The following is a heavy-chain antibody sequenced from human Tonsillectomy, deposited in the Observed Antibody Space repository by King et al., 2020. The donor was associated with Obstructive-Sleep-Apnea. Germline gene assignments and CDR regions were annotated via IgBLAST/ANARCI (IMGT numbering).Heavy chain of an antibody. CDR2: IHYSGST. CDR1: VGSISSDSYY. J-gene: IGHJ3*02. D-gene: IGHD2-21*02. V-gene: IGHV4-39*07. CDR3: ARPAYCGGDCYSYGAFDI. Sequence: QLQESGPGLVKPSETLSLTCTVSVGSISSDSYYWGWIRQPPGKGLEWIASIHYSGSTYHNPSLKSRVTISVDTSKNQFSLKLSSVTAADTAVYYCARPAYCGGDCYSYGAFDIWGQGTMVTVSS.